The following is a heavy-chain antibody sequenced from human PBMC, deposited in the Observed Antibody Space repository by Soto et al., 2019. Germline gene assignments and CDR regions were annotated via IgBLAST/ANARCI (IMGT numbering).Heavy chain of an antibody. J-gene: IGHJ5*02. CDR2: IYYSGNT. D-gene: IGHD5-12*01. V-gene: IGHV4-59*01. CDR1: GGSMSSYY. CDR3: AKDGGKDGYFGNWFDP. Sequence: SETLSLTCTVSGGSMSSYYWTWTRQPPGKGLEWIGYIYYSGNTNYNPSLNSRVTISIDTSNNQFSLRSDDTAVYYCAKDGGKDGYFGNWFDPWGQGTLVTVSS.